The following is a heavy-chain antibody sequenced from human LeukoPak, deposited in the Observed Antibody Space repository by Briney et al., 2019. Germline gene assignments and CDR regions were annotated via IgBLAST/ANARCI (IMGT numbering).Heavy chain of an antibody. Sequence: GGSPRLSCAASGFTFSSIAMTWVRQAPGKGLEWVSTIRSNGETTYNADSVKGRFTISRDNSKKTLYLQLNSLRVEDTAIYYCAKGQELDDGVFDSWGQGTLVTVSS. CDR2: IRSNGETT. CDR1: GFTFSSIA. V-gene: IGHV3-23*01. D-gene: IGHD1-1*01. CDR3: AKGQELDDGVFDS. J-gene: IGHJ4*02.